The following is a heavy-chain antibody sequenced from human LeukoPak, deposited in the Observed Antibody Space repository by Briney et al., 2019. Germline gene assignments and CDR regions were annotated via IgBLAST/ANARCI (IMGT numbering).Heavy chain of an antibody. J-gene: IGHJ3*02. CDR2: IKQDGSEK. CDR3: ARDEYNWNVDAFDI. CDR1: GFTFSSYW. Sequence: GGSLRLSCAASGFTFSSYWMSWVRQAPGKGLEWVANIKQDGSEKYYVDSVKGRFTISRDNAKNSLYLQMNSLRAEDTAVYYCARDEYNWNVDAFDIWGQGTVVAVSS. V-gene: IGHV3-7*01. D-gene: IGHD1-20*01.